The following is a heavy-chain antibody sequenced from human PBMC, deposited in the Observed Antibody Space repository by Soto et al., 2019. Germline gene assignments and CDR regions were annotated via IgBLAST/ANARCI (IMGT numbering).Heavy chain of an antibody. CDR3: AALEYSSSSGAFDY. CDR1: GGSISSSSYY. J-gene: IGHJ4*02. CDR2: IYYSGST. V-gene: IGHV4-39*01. Sequence: QLQLQESGPGLVKPSETLSLTCTVSGGSISSSSYYWGWIRQPPGKGLEWIGSIYYSGSTYYNPSLKSRVTISVDTSKNQFSLKLSSVTAADTAVYYCAALEYSSSSGAFDYWGQGTLVTVSS. D-gene: IGHD6-6*01.